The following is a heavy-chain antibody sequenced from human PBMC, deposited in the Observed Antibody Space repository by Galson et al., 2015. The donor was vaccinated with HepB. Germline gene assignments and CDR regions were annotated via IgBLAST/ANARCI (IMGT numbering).Heavy chain of an antibody. Sequence: SVKVSCKAPGYTFTSYGISWVRQAPGQGLEWMGWISAYNGNTNYAQKLQGRVTMTTDTSTSTAYMELRSLRSDDTAVYYCARDPLDGEVGATDGGLGDYWGQGTLVTVSS. CDR2: ISAYNGNT. CDR3: ARDPLDGEVGATDGGLGDY. V-gene: IGHV1-18*01. CDR1: GYTFTSYG. D-gene: IGHD1-26*01. J-gene: IGHJ4*02.